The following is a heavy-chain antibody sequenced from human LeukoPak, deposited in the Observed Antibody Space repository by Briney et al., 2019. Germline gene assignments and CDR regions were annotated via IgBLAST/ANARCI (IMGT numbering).Heavy chain of an antibody. CDR3: ARDLGGFDY. D-gene: IGHD3-10*01. CDR2: ISSSSSYI. Sequence: SGGSLRLSCAASGFTFISYSMNWVRQAPGKGLEWVSSISSSSSYIYYADSVKGRFTISRDHAKNSLYLQMNSLRAEDTAVYYCARDLGGFDYLRQAIKVTVSS. CDR1: GFTFISYS. J-gene: IGHJ4*02. V-gene: IGHV3-21*01.